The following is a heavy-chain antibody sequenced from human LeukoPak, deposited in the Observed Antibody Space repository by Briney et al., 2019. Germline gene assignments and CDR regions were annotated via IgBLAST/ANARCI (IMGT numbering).Heavy chain of an antibody. CDR1: GGTFSSYA. D-gene: IGHD6-13*01. CDR2: IIPIFGTA. V-gene: IGHV1-69*05. CDR3: AREGEAAAGTESPTINWFDP. Sequence: ASVKVSCKASGGTFSSYAISWVRQAPGQGLEWMGRIIPIFGTANYAQKFQGRVTITTDASTSTAYMELSSLRSEDTAVYYCAREGEAAAGTESPTINWFDPWGQGTLVTVSS. J-gene: IGHJ5*02.